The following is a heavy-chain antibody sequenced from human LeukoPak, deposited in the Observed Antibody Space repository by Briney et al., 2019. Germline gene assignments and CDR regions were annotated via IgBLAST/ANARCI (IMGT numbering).Heavy chain of an antibody. J-gene: IGHJ6*03. CDR2: INWNGGST. CDR1: GFTFDDYG. V-gene: IGHV3-20*04. CDR3: ARTGRAVVVPAAIIVADYYYYYMDV. D-gene: IGHD2-2*02. Sequence: GGSLRLFCAASGFTFDDYGMSWVRQAPGKGLEWVSGINWNGGSTGYADSVRGRFTISRDNAKNSLYLQMNSLRAEDTALYYCARTGRAVVVPAAIIVADYYYYYMDVWGKGTTVTVSS.